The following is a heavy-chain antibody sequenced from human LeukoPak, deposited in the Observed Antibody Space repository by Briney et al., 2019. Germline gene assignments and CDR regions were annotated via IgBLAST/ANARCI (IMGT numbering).Heavy chain of an antibody. CDR2: IKNRTDGGTT. V-gene: IGHV3-15*01. D-gene: IGHD3-16*02. Sequence: GGSLRLSCAASGFTFSNAWMSWVRQAPGKGLEWVGRIKNRTDGGTTDYAAPVKGRFTISRDDSKNTLYLQMNSLKTEDTAVYYCTTEGLYYDYVWGSYRYGDYWGQGTLVTVSS. J-gene: IGHJ4*02. CDR1: GFTFSNAW. CDR3: TTEGLYYDYVWGSYRYGDY.